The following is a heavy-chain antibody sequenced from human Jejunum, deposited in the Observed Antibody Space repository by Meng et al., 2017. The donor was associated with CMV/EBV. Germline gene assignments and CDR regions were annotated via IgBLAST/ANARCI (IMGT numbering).Heavy chain of an antibody. CDR1: EFSFSSFT. J-gene: IGHJ6*02. D-gene: IGHD2-2*01. CDR2: ISSSGSYI. CDR3: AKQMPWNYYHGMDL. V-gene: IGHV3-21*01. Sequence: EFSFSSFTMNWVRQAPGRGLEWVSSISSSGSYIYYADSVKGRFTISRDNAKDSLYLQMNSLRAEDTAVYYCAKQMPWNYYHGMDLWGQGTTVTVSS.